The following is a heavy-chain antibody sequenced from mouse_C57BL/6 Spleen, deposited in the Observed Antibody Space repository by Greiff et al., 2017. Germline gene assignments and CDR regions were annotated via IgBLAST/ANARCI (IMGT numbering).Heavy chain of an antibody. CDR2: INPNNGGT. CDR3: AKDNQAWFAY. D-gene: IGHD3-2*02. V-gene: IGHV1-26*01. CDR1: GYTFTDYY. Sequence: VQLQQSGPELVKPGASVKISCKASGYTFTDYYMNWVKQSHGKSLEWIGDINPNNGGTSYNQKFKGKATLTVDKSSSTAYMELRSLTSEDSAVYYWAKDNQAWFAYWGQGTLVTVSA. J-gene: IGHJ3*01.